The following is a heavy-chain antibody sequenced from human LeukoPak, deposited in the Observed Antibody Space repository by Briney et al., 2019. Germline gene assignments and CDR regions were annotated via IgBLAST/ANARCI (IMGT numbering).Heavy chain of an antibody. CDR3: AKSLSGATTGFDY. CDR2: ISGSGGST. V-gene: IGHV3-23*01. CDR1: GFTFSSYA. J-gene: IGHJ4*02. D-gene: IGHD1-26*01. Sequence: RGSLRLSWAASGFTFSSYAMSWVRQAPGKGLEWVSAISGSGGSTYYADSVKGRFTISRDNSKNTLYLQMNSLRAEDTAVYYCAKSLSGATTGFDYWGQGTLVTVSS.